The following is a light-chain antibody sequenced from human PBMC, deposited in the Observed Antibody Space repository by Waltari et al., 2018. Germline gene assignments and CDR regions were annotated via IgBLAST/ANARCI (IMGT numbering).Light chain of an antibody. CDR1: QSIGNC. CDR3: QPSYSSVLWT. Sequence: DIQMTQSPSSLSASVGDRVTITCRASQSIGNCLNWYQQKPGKAPKLLIYAASTLQSGVPSRFSGSGSGIDFTLTISTMQPDDFATYSCQPSYSSVLWTFGQGTKVEVK. J-gene: IGKJ1*01. CDR2: AAS. V-gene: IGKV1-39*01.